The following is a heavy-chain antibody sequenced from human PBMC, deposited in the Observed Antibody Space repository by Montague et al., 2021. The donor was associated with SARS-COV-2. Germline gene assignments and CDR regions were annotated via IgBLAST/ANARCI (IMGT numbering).Heavy chain of an antibody. V-gene: IGHV4-59*02. CDR2: IYYSGST. D-gene: IGHD3-22*01. J-gene: IGHJ5*02. CDR1: GGSVSSYY. CDR3: ARDRPPYYYDNSGHFLHGWFDP. Sequence: SETLSLTCSVSGGSVSSYYLNWIRQTPGKGLEWIGHIYYSGSTNYNPSLKSRVTISVDTSKNQFSLKLSSVTAADTAVYYCARDRPPYYYDNSGHFLHGWFDPWGQGTLVTVSS.